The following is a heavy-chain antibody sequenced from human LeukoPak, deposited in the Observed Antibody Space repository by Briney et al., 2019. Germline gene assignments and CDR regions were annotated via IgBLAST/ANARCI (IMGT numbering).Heavy chain of an antibody. J-gene: IGHJ4*02. V-gene: IGHV4-38-2*02. CDR2: IYHSGST. Sequence: ASETLSLTCTVSGYSISSGYYWGWIRQPPGKGLEWIGSIYHSGSTYYNPSLKSRVTISVDKSKNQFSLKLTSVTAADTAVYYCARELNWRYFDYWGQGTLVTVSS. CDR1: GYSISSGYY. CDR3: ARELNWRYFDY. D-gene: IGHD1-1*01.